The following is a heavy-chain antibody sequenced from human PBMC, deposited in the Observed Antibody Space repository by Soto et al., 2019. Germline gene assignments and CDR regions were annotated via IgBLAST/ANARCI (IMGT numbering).Heavy chain of an antibody. D-gene: IGHD6-13*01. Sequence: QITLKESGPTLVKPTQTLTLTCTFSGFSLSTTGASVGWIRQPPGKALDWLALIYWDDDKHYSPSLKSRLTITKDTPKNQVVLTMTNMYPVDTATYYCAHRHAAATDTGCNWFDTWGQGTLVTVSS. CDR1: GFSLSTTGAS. V-gene: IGHV2-5*02. J-gene: IGHJ5*02. CDR2: IYWDDDK. CDR3: AHRHAAATDTGCNWFDT.